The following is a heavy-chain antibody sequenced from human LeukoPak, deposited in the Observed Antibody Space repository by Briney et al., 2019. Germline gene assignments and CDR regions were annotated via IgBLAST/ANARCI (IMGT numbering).Heavy chain of an antibody. J-gene: IGHJ4*02. Sequence: PGRSLRLSCAASGFTFSSYAMHWVRQAPGKGLEWVAVISYDGSNKYYADSVKGRFTISRDNSKNMLYLQMNSLRAEDTAVYYCAREGVVGATGFDYWGQGTLVTVSS. CDR2: ISYDGSNK. V-gene: IGHV3-30-3*01. D-gene: IGHD1-26*01. CDR1: GFTFSSYA. CDR3: AREGVVGATGFDY.